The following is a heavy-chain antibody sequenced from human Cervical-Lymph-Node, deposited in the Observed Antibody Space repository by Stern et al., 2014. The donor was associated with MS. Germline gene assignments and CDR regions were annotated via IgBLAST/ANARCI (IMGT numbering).Heavy chain of an antibody. V-gene: IGHV3-48*03. CDR2: ISGSGSVM. CDR1: GFTFPYYD. Sequence: EMQLVESGGGLVQPGRSLRLSCAASGFTFPYYDMNWVRQAPGKGLEWVAYISGSGSVMSYADSVKGRFTISRGDATESLYLQMNSLREEDTGLYYCARQSSSGIFSWGQGTPVTVSS. J-gene: IGHJ5*02. CDR3: ARQSSSGIFS. D-gene: IGHD3-22*01.